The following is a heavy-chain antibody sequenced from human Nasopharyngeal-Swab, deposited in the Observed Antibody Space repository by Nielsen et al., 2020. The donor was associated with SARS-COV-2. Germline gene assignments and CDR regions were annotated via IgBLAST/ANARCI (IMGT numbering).Heavy chain of an antibody. CDR1: GFTFSSYG. D-gene: IGHD6-19*01. V-gene: IGHV3-30*03. CDR2: ISYDGSNK. CDR3: ARGPWKQWLVLLVASPFDY. Sequence: GGSLRLSCAVSGFTFSSYGMYWVRQAPGKGLEWVAVISYDGSNKYYADSVKGRFTISRDNSKNTLYLQMNSLRAEDTAVYYCARGPWKQWLVLLVASPFDYWGQGTRVTVSS. J-gene: IGHJ4*02.